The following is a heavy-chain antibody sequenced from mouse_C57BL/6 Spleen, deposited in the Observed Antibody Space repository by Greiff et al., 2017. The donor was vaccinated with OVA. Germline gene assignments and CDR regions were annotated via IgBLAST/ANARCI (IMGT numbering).Heavy chain of an antibody. CDR3: AKNRVITTVVATDWYFDV. J-gene: IGHJ1*03. V-gene: IGHV2-5*01. D-gene: IGHD1-1*01. CDR2: IWRGGST. CDR1: GFSLTSYG. Sequence: QVHVKQSGPGLVQPSQSLSITCTVSGFSLTSYGVHWVRQSPGKGLEWLGVIWRGGSTDYNAAFMSRLSITKDNSKSQVFFKMNSLQADDTAIYYCAKNRVITTVVATDWYFDVWGTGTTVTVSS.